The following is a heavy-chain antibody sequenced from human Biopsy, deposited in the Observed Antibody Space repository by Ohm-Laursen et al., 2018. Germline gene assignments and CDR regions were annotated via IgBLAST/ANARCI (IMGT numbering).Heavy chain of an antibody. D-gene: IGHD2-15*01. CDR3: ARGSGSGFYFDQ. CDR1: KFTVRTNS. V-gene: IGHV3-66*01. J-gene: IGHJ4*02. Sequence: SLRLSCAASKFTVRTNSMSWVRLAPGKGLEWVSVIYAGATTYYPDSVKGRFTISRDNSRNTVYLQMDSLRGEDTAVYFCARGSGSGFYFDQWGQRTLVTVSS. CDR2: IYAGATT.